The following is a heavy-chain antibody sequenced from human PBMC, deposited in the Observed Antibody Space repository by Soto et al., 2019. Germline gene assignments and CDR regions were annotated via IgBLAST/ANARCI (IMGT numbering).Heavy chain of an antibody. V-gene: IGHV1-69*01. CDR2: IIPTFGTA. D-gene: IGHD2-2*01. CDR3: ARDGSSTSYTLNGGAFDI. J-gene: IGHJ3*02. Sequence: QVQLVQSGAEVKKPGSSVKVSCKASGGTFSSYAISWVRQAPGQGLEWMGGIIPTFGTANYAQKFQGRVTITADESTSTAYMELSSLRSEDTAVYYCARDGSSTSYTLNGGAFDIWGQGTMVTVSS. CDR1: GGTFSSYA.